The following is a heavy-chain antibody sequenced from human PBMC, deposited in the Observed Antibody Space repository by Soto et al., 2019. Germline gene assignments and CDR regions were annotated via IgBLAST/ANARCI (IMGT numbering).Heavy chain of an antibody. Sequence: ASVKVSCKASGYTFTSYDMNWVRQATGQGLEWMGWMNPNSGNTGYAQKFQGRVTMTRNTSISTAYMELSSLRSEDTAVYYCATVGYCSGGSCYSGVDYYYYMDVWGKGTTVTVSS. V-gene: IGHV1-8*01. D-gene: IGHD2-15*01. CDR2: MNPNSGNT. CDR3: ATVGYCSGGSCYSGVDYYYYMDV. CDR1: GYTFTSYD. J-gene: IGHJ6*03.